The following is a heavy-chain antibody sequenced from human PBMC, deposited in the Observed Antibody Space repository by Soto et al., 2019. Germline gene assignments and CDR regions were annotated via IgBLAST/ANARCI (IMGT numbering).Heavy chain of an antibody. J-gene: IGHJ4*02. CDR1: GYTFTSYG. V-gene: IGHV1-18*01. Sequence: QVQLVQSGAEVKKPGASVKVSCKASGYTFTSYGISWVRQAPGQGLEWMGWISAYNGNTNYAQKLQGRVTMTTDTSPSTAYMELRSLRSDDTAVYYCARDIRSPHGYNYVPFFDYWGQGTLVTVSS. CDR3: ARDIRSPHGYNYVPFFDY. D-gene: IGHD5-12*01. CDR2: ISAYNGNT.